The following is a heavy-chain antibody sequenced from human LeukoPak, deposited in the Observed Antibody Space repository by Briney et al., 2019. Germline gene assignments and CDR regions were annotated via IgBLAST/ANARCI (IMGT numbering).Heavy chain of an antibody. CDR1: GGSISSGSYY. V-gene: IGHV4-61*02. D-gene: IGHD2-2*01. Sequence: SETLSLTCTVSGGSISSGSYYWSWIRQPAGKGLEWIGRIYTSGSTNYNPSLKGRVTISVDTSKNQFSLKLSSVTAADTAVYYCASVVVPAATDAFDIWGQGTMVTVSS. J-gene: IGHJ3*02. CDR3: ASVVVPAATDAFDI. CDR2: IYTSGST.